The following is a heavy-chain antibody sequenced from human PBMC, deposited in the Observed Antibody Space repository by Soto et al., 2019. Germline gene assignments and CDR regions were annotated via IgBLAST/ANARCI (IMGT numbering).Heavy chain of an antibody. CDR1: GFTFTSSA. V-gene: IGHV1-58*01. D-gene: IGHD2-21*01. Sequence: ASVKVSCKASGFTFTSSAVQWVRQARGQRLEWIGWIVVGSGNTNYAQKFQERVTITRDMSTSTAYMELSSLRSEDTAVYYCAGQGGDSGYFDYWGQGTLVTVSS. J-gene: IGHJ4*02. CDR2: IVVGSGNT. CDR3: AGQGGDSGYFDY.